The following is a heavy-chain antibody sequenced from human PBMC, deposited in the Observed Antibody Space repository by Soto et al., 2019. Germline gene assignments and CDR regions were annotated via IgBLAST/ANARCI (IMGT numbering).Heavy chain of an antibody. Sequence: EVQLLESGGGLVQPGGSLRLSCAASGFKFRSYAMAWVRQAPGKGLEGVSGISENGKNTNYADSVRGRFTISRNNSGNTLDLLRSSLRAEDTAIYYCAKDRATIFGVVWKYGMDVWGQGTTVSVSS. V-gene: IGHV3-23*01. D-gene: IGHD3-3*01. CDR3: AKDRATIFGVVWKYGMDV. J-gene: IGHJ6*02. CDR2: ISENGKNT. CDR1: GFKFRSYA.